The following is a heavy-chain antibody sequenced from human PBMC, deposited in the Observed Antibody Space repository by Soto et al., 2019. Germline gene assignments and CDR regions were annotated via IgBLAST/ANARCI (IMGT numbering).Heavy chain of an antibody. D-gene: IGHD5-18*01. J-gene: IGHJ6*02. V-gene: IGHV4-4*02. Sequence: SETLSLTCAVSGGSIRSSNWWSWVRQPPGKGLEWIGEIYHSGSTNYNPSLKSRVTISVDKSKNQFSLKLSSVTAADTAVYYCASNLRGYSYGSYYYYYGMDVWGQGTTVTVSS. CDR2: IYHSGST. CDR3: ASNLRGYSYGSYYYYYGMDV. CDR1: GGSIRSSNW.